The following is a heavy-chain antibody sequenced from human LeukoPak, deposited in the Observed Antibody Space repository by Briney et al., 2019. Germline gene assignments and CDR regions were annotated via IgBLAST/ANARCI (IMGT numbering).Heavy chain of an antibody. Sequence: PGRSLRLSCAASGFTFSTYAMHWVRQAPGKGLEWVAVMSYDGSNKYYVDSVKGRFTVSRDNSKNTLYLQMNSLRAEDTAVYYCAKDIYYGSSGYRGYFDYWGQGTLVTVSS. CDR1: GFTFSTYA. V-gene: IGHV3-30*18. CDR3: AKDIYYGSSGYRGYFDY. J-gene: IGHJ4*02. CDR2: MSYDGSNK. D-gene: IGHD3-22*01.